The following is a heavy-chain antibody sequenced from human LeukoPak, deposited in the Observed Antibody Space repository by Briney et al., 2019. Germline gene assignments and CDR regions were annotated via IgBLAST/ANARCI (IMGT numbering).Heavy chain of an antibody. V-gene: IGHV4-38-2*02. Sequence: SETLSLTCTVSGYSISSGYYWGWIRQPPGKGLEWIGSIYHSGSTYYNPSLKSRVTISVDTSKNQFSLKLSSVTAADTAVYYCARVSPPTYYFDYWGQGTLVTVSS. J-gene: IGHJ4*02. CDR1: GYSISSGYY. CDR2: IYHSGST. CDR3: ARVSPPTYYFDY.